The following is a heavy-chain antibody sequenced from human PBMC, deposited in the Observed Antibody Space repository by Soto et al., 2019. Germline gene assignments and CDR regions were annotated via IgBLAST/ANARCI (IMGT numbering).Heavy chain of an antibody. V-gene: IGHV4-34*01. J-gene: IGHJ6*02. CDR1: GGSFSGYY. D-gene: IGHD6-13*01. CDR3: ASLAAAGRGGVYYYYGMDV. CDR2: INHSGST. Sequence: SETLSLTCAVYGGSFSGYYWSWIRQPPGKGLEWIGEINHSGSTNYNPSLKSRVTISVDTSKNQFSLKLSSVTAADTAVYYCASLAAAGRGGVYYYYGMDVWGQGTTVTVSS.